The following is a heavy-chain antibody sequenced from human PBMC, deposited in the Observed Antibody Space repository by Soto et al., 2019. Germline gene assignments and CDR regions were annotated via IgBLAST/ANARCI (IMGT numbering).Heavy chain of an antibody. CDR1: GFTFGSYG. J-gene: IGHJ4*01. CDR2: IKMDASEK. Sequence: EVQLVESGGGLVQPGGSLRLSCAASGFTFGSYGMSWVRQAPGKGLEWLATIKMDASEKKYVDSVKGRFTMSRDNAKNTLYLQMDSLRAEDTAVYYCARDWGYGSGASVNHYVDYWGHGTLVTVSS. D-gene: IGHD3-10*01. V-gene: IGHV3-7*01. CDR3: ARDWGYGSGASVNHYVDY.